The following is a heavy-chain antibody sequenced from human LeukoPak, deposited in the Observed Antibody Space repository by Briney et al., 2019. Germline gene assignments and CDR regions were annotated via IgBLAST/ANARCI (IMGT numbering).Heavy chain of an antibody. J-gene: IGHJ6*02. CDR2: TYYRSKWYN. CDR3: AREVGSGWYAYYYYYGMDV. CDR1: GDSVSSNSAA. Sequence: SQTLSLTCAISGDSVSSNSAAWNWIRQSPSRGLEWQGRTYYRSKWYNDYAVSVKSRITINPDTSKNQFSLQLNSVTPEDTAVYYCAREVGSGWYAYYYYYGMDVWGQGTTVTVSS. V-gene: IGHV6-1*01. D-gene: IGHD6-19*01.